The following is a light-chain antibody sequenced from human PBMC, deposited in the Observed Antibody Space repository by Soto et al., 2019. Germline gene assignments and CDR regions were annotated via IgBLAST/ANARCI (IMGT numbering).Light chain of an antibody. Sequence: EIVMTQSPTTLSASPGERATISCRASLIINTIVAWYQQKPGQAPRLLIYAASTMDPGIPARFSGSGYGTDFTLTISSLQPEDFAVYSCQQYSSLPTFGGGTKVEIK. V-gene: IGKV3-15*01. J-gene: IGKJ3*01. CDR1: LIINTI. CDR2: AAS. CDR3: QQYSSLPT.